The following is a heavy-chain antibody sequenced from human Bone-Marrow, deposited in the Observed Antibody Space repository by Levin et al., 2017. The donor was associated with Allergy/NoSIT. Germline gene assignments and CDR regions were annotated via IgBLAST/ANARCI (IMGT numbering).Heavy chain of an antibody. CDR2: LKQDGSEK. D-gene: IGHD2-2*01. V-gene: IGHV3-7*03. Sequence: PGGSLRLSCAASGFTFSSYWMSWVRQAPGKGLEWVANLKQDGSEKYYVDSVKGRFTISRDNAKNSLYLQMNSLRAEDTAVYYCARDGDIVVVPPYYFDYWGQGTLVTVSS. CDR3: ARDGDIVVVPPYYFDY. CDR1: GFTFSSYW. J-gene: IGHJ4*02.